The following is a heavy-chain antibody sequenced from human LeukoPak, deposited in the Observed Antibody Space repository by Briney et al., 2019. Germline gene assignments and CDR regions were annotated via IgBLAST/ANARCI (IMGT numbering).Heavy chain of an antibody. CDR1: GYTFTGYY. CDR3: ARVVVVAATPGGWFDP. J-gene: IGHJ5*02. V-gene: IGHV1-2*06. D-gene: IGHD2-15*01. CDR2: INPNSGGT. Sequence: ASVKVSCKASGYTFTGYYMHWVRQAPGQGLEWMGRINPNSGGTNYAQKFQGRVTMTRDTSISTAYMELSRLRSDDTAVYYCARVVVVAATPGGWFDPWGQGTLVTVSS.